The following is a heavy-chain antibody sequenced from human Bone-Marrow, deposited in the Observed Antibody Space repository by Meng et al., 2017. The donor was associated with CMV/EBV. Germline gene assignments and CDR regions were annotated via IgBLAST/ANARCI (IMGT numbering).Heavy chain of an antibody. Sequence: GESLKISCAASGFTFSSYSMNWVRQAPGKGLEWVSSISSSSSYIYYADSVKGRFTISRDNAKNSLYLEMNSLRVDDTGVYFCARTGGYPNWFDSWGPGTVVTVSS. J-gene: IGHJ5*01. V-gene: IGHV3-21*01. D-gene: IGHD2-15*01. CDR1: GFTFSSYS. CDR3: ARTGGYPNWFDS. CDR2: ISSSSSYI.